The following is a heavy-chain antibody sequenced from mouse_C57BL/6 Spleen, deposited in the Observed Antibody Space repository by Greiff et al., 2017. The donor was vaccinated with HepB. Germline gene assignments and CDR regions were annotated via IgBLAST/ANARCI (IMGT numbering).Heavy chain of an antibody. CDR2: ISDGGSYT. V-gene: IGHV5-4*01. J-gene: IGHJ4*01. CDR1: GFTFSSYA. D-gene: IGHD2-14*01. Sequence: EVQLVESGGGLVKPGGSLKFSCAASGFTFSSYAMSWVRQTPEKRLEWVATISDGGSYTYYPDNVKGRFTISRDNAKNNLDLQMSHLKSEDTAMYYCARDWVRSAMDYWGQGTSVTVSS. CDR3: ARDWVRSAMDY.